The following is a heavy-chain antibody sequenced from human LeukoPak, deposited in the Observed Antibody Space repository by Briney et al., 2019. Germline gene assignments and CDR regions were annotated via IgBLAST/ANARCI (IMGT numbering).Heavy chain of an antibody. D-gene: IGHD5-18*01. J-gene: IGHJ4*02. CDR1: GYTFTSYG. CDR3: ARDRWLYSYGYSPLDY. Sequence: ASVKVSCKASGYTFTSYGISWVRQAPGQGLEWMGIINPSGGSTSYAQKFQGRVTMTRDTSTSTVYMELSSLRSEDTAVYYCARDRWLYSYGYSPLDYWGQGTLVTVSS. CDR2: INPSGGST. V-gene: IGHV1-46*01.